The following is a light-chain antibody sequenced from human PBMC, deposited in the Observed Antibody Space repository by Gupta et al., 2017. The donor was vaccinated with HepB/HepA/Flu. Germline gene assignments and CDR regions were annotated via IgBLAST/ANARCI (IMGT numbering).Light chain of an antibody. Sequence: SALPQPASVSRSPGQSITLSCTGTSSDVGYYNYVSWYQQHPGKAPQLMIFDVSNRPSGVSNRFSGSKSGNTASLTISGLQAEDEAEYYCSSYTSSSTPVFGGGTKLTVL. CDR3: SSYTSSSTPV. V-gene: IGLV2-14*03. J-gene: IGLJ2*01. CDR2: DVS. CDR1: SSDVGYYNY.